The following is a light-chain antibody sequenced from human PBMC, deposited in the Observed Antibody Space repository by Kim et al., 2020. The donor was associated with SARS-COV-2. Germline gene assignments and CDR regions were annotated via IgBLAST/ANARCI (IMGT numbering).Light chain of an antibody. Sequence: EIVMIQSPLYLTVIPGEPASISCRSSQSLLDSDGHTYLDWYLQRPGQSPHLLISLGSNRASGVPDRFSGSGSGTDFTLKISRVEADDAGVYYCMQPRRAPHVSFGLGPKLEI. CDR3: MQPRRAPHVS. CDR1: QSLLDSDGHTY. CDR2: LGS. V-gene: IGKV2-28*01. J-gene: IGKJ2*03.